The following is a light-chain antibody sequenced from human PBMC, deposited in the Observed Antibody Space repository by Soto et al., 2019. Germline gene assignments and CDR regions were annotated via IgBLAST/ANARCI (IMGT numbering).Light chain of an antibody. CDR1: QAIGSY. V-gene: IGKV1-9*01. CDR2: SAS. J-gene: IGKJ3*01. Sequence: IQLTQSPSSLSASVGDTVTITCRASQAIGSYFAWYQQRPGTAPKLLIYSASTLHSGVPSRFSGSGSWTDFTLTISSLQPEDFATYYCQQFDSYPRTFGPGTTVEI. CDR3: QQFDSYPRT.